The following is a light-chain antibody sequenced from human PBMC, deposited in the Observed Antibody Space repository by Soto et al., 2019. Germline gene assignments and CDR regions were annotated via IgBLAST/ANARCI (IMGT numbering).Light chain of an antibody. Sequence: EIVLIQSPATLSLSPGGRATLSFRASQSVSMRLAWYQQRPGQSPRLLISGASMRASGVPVRFIGSGSGTDFTLTISSLEPEDFAVYYCQQRSNWPPTFGQGTKVDIK. V-gene: IGKV3-11*01. CDR2: GAS. CDR3: QQRSNWPPT. CDR1: QSVSMR. J-gene: IGKJ1*01.